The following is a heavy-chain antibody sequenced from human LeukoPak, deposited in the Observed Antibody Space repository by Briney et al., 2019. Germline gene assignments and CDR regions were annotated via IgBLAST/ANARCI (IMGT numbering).Heavy chain of an antibody. CDR1: GGSFSGYY. CDR2: IYHSGST. CDR3: ARGVQAELLWFGELSHNWFDP. J-gene: IGHJ5*02. D-gene: IGHD3-10*01. Sequence: SETLSLTCAVYGGSFSGYYWSWIRQPPGKGLEWIGYIYHSGSTYYNPSLKSRVTISVDRSKNQFSLKLSSVTAADTAVYYCARGVQAELLWFGELSHNWFDPWGQGTLVTVSS. V-gene: IGHV4-34*01.